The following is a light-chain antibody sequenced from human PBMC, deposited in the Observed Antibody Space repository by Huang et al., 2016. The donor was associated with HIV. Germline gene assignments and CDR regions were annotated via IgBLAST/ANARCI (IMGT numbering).Light chain of an antibody. CDR3: QQAYSFPRALT. V-gene: IGKV1-12*01. Sequence: DIQMTQSPSSVSASVGDRVTITCRASQGISSRLAWYQQKPGKAPNLLIYTASSLQSGVPSRFSGSGSGTDFTLTISSLQPEDFATYYCQQAYSFPRALTFGGGTKVEIK. CDR1: QGISSR. CDR2: TAS. J-gene: IGKJ4*01.